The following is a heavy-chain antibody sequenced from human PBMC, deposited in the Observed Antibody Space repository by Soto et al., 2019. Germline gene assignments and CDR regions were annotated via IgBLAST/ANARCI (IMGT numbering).Heavy chain of an antibody. CDR3: AKDSGSYHRHWNYYGMDV. J-gene: IGHJ6*02. Sequence: QVLLVESGGGVVQPGRSLRLSCAASGFTFSSYGMHWVRQAPGKGLEWVAVISYDGSNKYYEDSVKGRFTISRDNSKNTLYLQMNSLRAEDTAVYYCAKDSGSYHRHWNYYGMDVWGQGTTVTVSS. CDR2: ISYDGSNK. CDR1: GFTFSSYG. V-gene: IGHV3-30*18. D-gene: IGHD1-26*01.